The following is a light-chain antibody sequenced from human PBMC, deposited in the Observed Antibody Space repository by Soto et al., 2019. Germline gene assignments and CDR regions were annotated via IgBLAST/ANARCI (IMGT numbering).Light chain of an antibody. J-gene: IGLJ1*01. V-gene: IGLV2-11*01. CDR3: CSYADKYTYV. Sequence: QSVLPQPRSVSGSPGQSVTISCTGTSSDIGDYDYVSWYQHHAGKTPKLMIYDVTKRPSGVPDRFSGSKSGSTASLTISGLQADDEADYYCCSYADKYTYVFGTGTKVTVL. CDR1: SSDIGDYDY. CDR2: DVT.